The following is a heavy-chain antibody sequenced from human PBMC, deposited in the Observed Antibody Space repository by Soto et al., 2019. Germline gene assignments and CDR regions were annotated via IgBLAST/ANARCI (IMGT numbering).Heavy chain of an antibody. CDR1: GGSFSGYY. V-gene: IGHV4-34*01. Sequence: PSETLSLTCAVYGGSFSGYYWSWIRQPPGKGLEWIGEINHSGSTNYNPSLKSRVTISVDTSKNQFSLKLSSVTAADTAVYYCAREGTHYYDSSGYYWFDPWGQGNLVTVSS. CDR3: AREGTHYYDSSGYYWFDP. J-gene: IGHJ5*02. D-gene: IGHD3-22*01. CDR2: INHSGST.